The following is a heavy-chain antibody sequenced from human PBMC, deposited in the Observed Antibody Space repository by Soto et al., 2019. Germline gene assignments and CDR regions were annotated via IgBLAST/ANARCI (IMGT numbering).Heavy chain of an antibody. D-gene: IGHD2-21*01. CDR1: GGSISSRGNY. CDR2: IDNRGST. Sequence: SETLSLTCTVSGGSISSRGNYWTWIRQRPGKGLEWIGYIDNRGSTYYSPSLKSRVNMSLDSPRNEFSLRLRSVNAADTAVYYCARDDCFHRSAYAYWGQGTLVPVSS. J-gene: IGHJ1*01. V-gene: IGHV4-31*03. CDR3: ARDDCFHRSAYAY.